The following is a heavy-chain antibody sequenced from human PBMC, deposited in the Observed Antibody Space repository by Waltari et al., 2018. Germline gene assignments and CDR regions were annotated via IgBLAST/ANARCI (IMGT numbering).Heavy chain of an antibody. CDR1: AFTFSTYA. CDR3: AKRAYSSSWFWFDP. V-gene: IGHV3-23*01. J-gene: IGHJ5*02. Sequence: EVQLLESGGGLVQPGGSLRLSCAAFAFTFSTYALSWVRQAPGKGLEWVSAISDNSRSTYYADAVKGRFTISRDNSKNALYLQMNSLRAEDTAVYYCAKRAYSSSWFWFDPWGQGTLVTVSS. D-gene: IGHD6-13*01. CDR2: ISDNSRST.